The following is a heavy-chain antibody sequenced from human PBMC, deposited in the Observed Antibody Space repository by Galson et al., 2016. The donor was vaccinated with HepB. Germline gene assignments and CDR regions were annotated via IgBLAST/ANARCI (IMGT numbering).Heavy chain of an antibody. CDR2: TNPNNGDT. CDR3: AASGQGVEGDALEI. CDR1: GYMFTGFD. Sequence: SVKVSCKASGYMFTGFDMHWVRQAPGQGLEWMGRTNPNNGDTNYAQTLVGRVTMTRDTSISTGYMELTSLNPDDTAIYYCAASGQGVEGDALEIWGQGTTVIVSS. J-gene: IGHJ3*02. V-gene: IGHV1-2*06. D-gene: IGHD3-3*01.